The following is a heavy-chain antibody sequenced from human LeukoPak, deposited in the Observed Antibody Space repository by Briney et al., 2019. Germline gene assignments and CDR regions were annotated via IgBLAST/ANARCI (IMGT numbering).Heavy chain of an antibody. CDR1: GGSFSGYY. J-gene: IGHJ5*02. D-gene: IGHD3-10*01. CDR2: INHSGST. CDR3: ARVMPWITMVRGWYWFGP. V-gene: IGHV4-34*01. Sequence: SETLSLTCAVYGGSFSGYYWSWIRQPPGKGLEWIGEINHSGSTNYNPSLKSRVTISVDTSKNQFSLKLSSVTAADTAVYYWARVMPWITMVRGWYWFGPWGQETLVTVSS.